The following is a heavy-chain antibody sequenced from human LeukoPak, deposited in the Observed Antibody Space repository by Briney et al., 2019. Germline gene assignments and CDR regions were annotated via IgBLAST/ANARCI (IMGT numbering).Heavy chain of an antibody. CDR1: GFTFGDYA. Sequence: GGSLRLSCTASGFTFGDYAMSWVRQAPGKGLEWVGFIRSKAYGETADYAASVKGRFTISRDDSKAIAYLQMNSLKTEDTAVYHCTRDRGAYNLYDYWGQGTLVTVSS. J-gene: IGHJ4*02. D-gene: IGHD1-1*01. CDR2: IRSKAYGETA. CDR3: TRDRGAYNLYDY. V-gene: IGHV3-49*04.